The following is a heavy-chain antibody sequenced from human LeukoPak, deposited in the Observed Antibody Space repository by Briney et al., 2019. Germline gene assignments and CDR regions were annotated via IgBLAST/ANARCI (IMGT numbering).Heavy chain of an antibody. CDR1: GFTFGDYA. Sequence: GGSLRLSCTASGFTFGDYAMSWVRQAPGKGLEWVGFIRSKAYGETADYAASVKGRFTISRDDSKAIAYLQMNSLKTEDTAVYHCTRDRGAYNLYDYWGQGTLVTVSS. J-gene: IGHJ4*02. D-gene: IGHD1-1*01. CDR2: IRSKAYGETA. CDR3: TRDRGAYNLYDY. V-gene: IGHV3-49*04.